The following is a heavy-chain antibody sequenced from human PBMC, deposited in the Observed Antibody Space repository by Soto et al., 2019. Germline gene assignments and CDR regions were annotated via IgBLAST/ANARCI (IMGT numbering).Heavy chain of an antibody. CDR3: ARRARTAPPNWGALDA. V-gene: IGHV3-23*01. D-gene: IGHD3-16*01. Sequence: LRLSCAASGFTFNTYVMNWVRQAPGKGLEWVSTISYSADKTHYADSVKGRFTISRDNSRDTLFLQMNSLRADDAAVYYCARRARTAPPNWGALDAWGQGTMVTVSS. J-gene: IGHJ3*01. CDR2: ISYSADKT. CDR1: GFTFNTYV.